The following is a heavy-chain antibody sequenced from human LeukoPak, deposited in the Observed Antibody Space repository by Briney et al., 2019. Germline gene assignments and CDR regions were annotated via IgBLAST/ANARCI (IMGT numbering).Heavy chain of an antibody. CDR3: AREAGSDCSSTSCRAGYGMDV. V-gene: IGHV1-2*04. CDR1: GYTFTGYY. D-gene: IGHD2-2*01. CDR2: INPNSGGT. J-gene: IGHJ6*04. Sequence: ASVKVSCTASGYTFTGYYMHWVRQAPGQGLEWMGWINPNSGGTNYAQKFQGWVTMNRDTSISTAYMELSRLRSDDTAVYYCAREAGSDCSSTSCRAGYGMDVWGKGTTVTVSS.